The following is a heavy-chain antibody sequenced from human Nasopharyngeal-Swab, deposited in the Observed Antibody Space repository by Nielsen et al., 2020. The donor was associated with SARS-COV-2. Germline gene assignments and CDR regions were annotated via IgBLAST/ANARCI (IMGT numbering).Heavy chain of an antibody. CDR2: IASNGGTT. V-gene: IGHV3-74*01. CDR1: GFTFSNYW. D-gene: IGHD3-22*01. CDR3: GKDKQSSGYSSDY. Sequence: GESLKISCAASGFTFSNYWMHWVRQTPGKGLVWVSTIASNGGTTNYADSVKGRFTVSRDNAKNTLYLQLNSLRVEDAAVYYCGKDKQSSGYSSDYWGQGTLVTVSS. J-gene: IGHJ4*02.